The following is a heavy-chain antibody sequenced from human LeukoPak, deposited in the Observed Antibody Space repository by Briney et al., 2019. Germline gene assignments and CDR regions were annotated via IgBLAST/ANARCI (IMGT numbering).Heavy chain of an antibody. Sequence: ASVKVSCKASGGTFSSYAISWVRQAPGQGLEWMGRIIPTLDMANYAQKFQGRVTITADKSMSTAYMELSSLRSEDTAVYFCAKDSRPSITAVGTLNWFDPWGQGTLVTVSS. CDR3: AKDSRPSITAVGTLNWFDP. J-gene: IGHJ5*02. V-gene: IGHV1-69*04. CDR2: IIPTLDMA. CDR1: GGTFSSYA. D-gene: IGHD6-13*01.